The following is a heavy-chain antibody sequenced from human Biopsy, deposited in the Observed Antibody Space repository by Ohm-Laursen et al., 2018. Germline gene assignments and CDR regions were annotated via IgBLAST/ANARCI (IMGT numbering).Heavy chain of an antibody. CDR2: IYYTGRT. Sequence: PGTLSLTWTVSGGSIKSYYWNWIRQSPGKGLEWIGFIYYTGRTNYNPSLKSRATISVDTSKNQFSLKVISVTAADTAVYYCARLTGDPSYWGQGILVTVSS. CDR1: GGSIKSYY. J-gene: IGHJ4*02. D-gene: IGHD7-27*01. V-gene: IGHV4-59*01. CDR3: ARLTGDPSY.